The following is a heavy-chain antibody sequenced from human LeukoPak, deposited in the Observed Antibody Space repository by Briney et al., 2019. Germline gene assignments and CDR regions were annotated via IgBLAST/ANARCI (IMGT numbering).Heavy chain of an antibody. CDR2: ISYDGSHK. CDR1: GFIFSNFG. Sequence: GRSLRLSCAASGFIFSNFGMHWVRQAPGKGLEWVALISYDGSHKYYADSMKGRFTISRDNSRNVLYLQMTSLRGDDSAVYYCAREEQELVRDYYYYMDVWGKGTTVTVSS. V-gene: IGHV3-30*01. CDR3: AREEQELVRDYYYYMDV. D-gene: IGHD6-13*01. J-gene: IGHJ6*03.